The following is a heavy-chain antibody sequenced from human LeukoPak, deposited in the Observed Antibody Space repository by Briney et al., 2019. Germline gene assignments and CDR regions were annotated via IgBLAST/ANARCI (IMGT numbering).Heavy chain of an antibody. V-gene: IGHV3-21*04. J-gene: IGHJ4*02. Sequence: GGTLRLSCAASGVTFSSYSMNWVRQAPPTGKERVSSISRSSNYKYYADSVKGRFTISRDNAKNSLYLQMNSLRAEDTALYYCASSRYDSSGYYGIIGYWGQGTLVTVSS. CDR2: ISRSSNYK. D-gene: IGHD3-22*01. CDR1: GVTFSSYS. CDR3: ASSRYDSSGYYGIIGY.